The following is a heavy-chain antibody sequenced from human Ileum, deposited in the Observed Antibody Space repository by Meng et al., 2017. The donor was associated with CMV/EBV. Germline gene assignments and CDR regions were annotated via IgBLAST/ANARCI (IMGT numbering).Heavy chain of an antibody. CDR3: ARNYGSGNWNFFHY. CDR1: GGSISNYY. V-gene: IGHV4-4*07. J-gene: IGHJ4*02. D-gene: IGHD3-10*01. CDR2: IYTSGTT. Sequence: QVQLQESGPGLVKPSETLSLTCYVSGGSISNYYWSWIRQPARKGLEWIAHIYTSGTTNYNPSLKSRVTMSVDTSRNQFSLKLTSVTAADTAVYYCARNYGSGNWNFFHYWGQGTLVTVSS.